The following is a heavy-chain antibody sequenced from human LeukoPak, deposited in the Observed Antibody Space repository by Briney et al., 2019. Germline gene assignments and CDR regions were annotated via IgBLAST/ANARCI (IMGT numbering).Heavy chain of an antibody. V-gene: IGHV3-64D*09. CDR1: GFTFSSYT. D-gene: IGHD2-8*01. Sequence: GGSLRLSCSVSGFTFSSYTMHWVRQAPGKGLEYVSSININGGRTYYADSVKGRFTISRDNSKNTLYLQMSSLRAEDTAVYYCVKDKWIDHWSQGTLVIVSS. J-gene: IGHJ4*02. CDR2: ININGGRT. CDR3: VKDKWIDH.